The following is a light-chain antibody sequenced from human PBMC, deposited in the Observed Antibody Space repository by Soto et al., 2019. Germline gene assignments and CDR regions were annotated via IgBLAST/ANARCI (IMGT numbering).Light chain of an antibody. CDR3: QQYYSPPLS. CDR1: QSLLFSSNNKNY. J-gene: IGKJ4*01. CDR2: WAS. V-gene: IGKV4-1*01. Sequence: DIVMTQSPDSLAVSLGERATINCKSSQSLLFSSNNKNYLAWYQQKGGQPPKLLVYWASTRESGVPDRFSGSGSGTEFTLTITSLKAEDVAVYYCQQYYSPPLSFGGGTKVDIK.